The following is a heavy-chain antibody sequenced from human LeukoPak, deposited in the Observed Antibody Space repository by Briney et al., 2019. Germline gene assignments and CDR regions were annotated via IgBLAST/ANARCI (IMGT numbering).Heavy chain of an antibody. CDR3: AKDSRIPAGGTEPSDH. Sequence: PGGSLRLSCAASGFTFSTYAMTWVRQPPGKGLEWVSAISGSGGSTYYANSVKGRFTISRDNSKDTLYLQMNSLRAEDTAVYYCAKDSRIPAGGTEPSDHWGQGTLVTVSS. D-gene: IGHD6-13*01. V-gene: IGHV3-23*01. CDR1: GFTFSTYA. CDR2: ISGSGGST. J-gene: IGHJ4*02.